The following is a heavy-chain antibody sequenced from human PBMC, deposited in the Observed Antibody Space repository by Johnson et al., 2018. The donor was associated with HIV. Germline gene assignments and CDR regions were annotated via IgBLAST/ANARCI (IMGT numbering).Heavy chain of an antibody. CDR3: AKNWGSYGSEIDV. V-gene: IGHV3-NL1*01. CDR1: GFTFSSYG. J-gene: IGHJ3*01. Sequence: QVQLVESGGGVVQPGGSMRLSCAASGFTFSSYGMHWVRQAPGKGLEWVSSISGGCTYYADSRKGRFTISRDNSKNTLYLQMNSLRSEDTSVYYCAKNWGSYGSEIDVWGQGTMVTVSS. CDR2: ISGGCT. D-gene: IGHD3-10*01.